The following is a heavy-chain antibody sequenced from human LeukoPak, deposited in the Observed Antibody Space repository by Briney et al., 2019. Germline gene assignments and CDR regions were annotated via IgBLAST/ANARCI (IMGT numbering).Heavy chain of an antibody. CDR1: DDSISDYY. V-gene: IGHV4-59*01. CDR3: TRGAEWLIDY. Sequence: SETLSLTCTVSDDSISDYYRGWIRQPPGKGLEWIGYFHNSGTSTYNPSLKSRVTISADTSKNQFSLKLNSLTTADTAVYYCTRGAEWLIDYWGQGILVTVSS. CDR2: FHNSGTS. D-gene: IGHD5-12*01. J-gene: IGHJ4*02.